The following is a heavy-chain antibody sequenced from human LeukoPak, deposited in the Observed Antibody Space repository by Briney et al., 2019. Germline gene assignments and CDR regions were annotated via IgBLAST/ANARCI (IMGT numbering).Heavy chain of an antibody. J-gene: IGHJ4*02. D-gene: IGHD3-16*01. CDR3: ARGGTYYDYVWGSYRGYYFDY. CDR1: GGSFSGYD. CDR2: INHSGST. Sequence: ASETLSLTFAIYGGSFSGYDWRWLRPPPRKGLKWIGEINHSGSTNYNPSLKSRVTISVDTSKNQFSLKLSSVTAADTAVYYCARGGTYYDYVWGSYRGYYFDYWGQGTLVTVSS. V-gene: IGHV4-34*01.